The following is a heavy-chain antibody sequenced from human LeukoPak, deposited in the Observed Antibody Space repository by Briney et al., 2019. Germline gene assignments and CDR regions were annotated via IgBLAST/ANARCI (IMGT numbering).Heavy chain of an antibody. J-gene: IGHJ5*02. CDR3: ARHGGRDCSSTSCDAWFAP. D-gene: IGHD2-2*01. CDR2: IYYSGST. V-gene: IGHV4-59*08. CDR1: GGSISNYY. Sequence: SEPLSLTCTVSGGSISNYYWSWIRQPPGKGLEWIGYIYYSGSTNYNPSLKSRVTISVDTSRNQFSLKLSSVTAADTAVYYCARHGGRDCSSTSCDAWFAPWGQGTMATASS.